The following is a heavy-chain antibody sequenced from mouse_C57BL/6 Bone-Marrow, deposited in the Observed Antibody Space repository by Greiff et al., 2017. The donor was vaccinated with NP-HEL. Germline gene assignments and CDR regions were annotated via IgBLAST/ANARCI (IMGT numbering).Heavy chain of an antibody. CDR1: GFTFSDFY. Sequence: VKLMESGGGLVQSGRSLRLSCATSGFTFSDFYMEWVRQAPGKGLEWIAARRNKANDYTTEYIASVKGRFIVSRDTSQSILYRQMNALRAEDTAIYYCARDAEGYFDYWGQGTTLTVSS. CDR3: ARDAEGYFDY. V-gene: IGHV7-1*01. CDR2: RRNKANDYTT. J-gene: IGHJ2*01.